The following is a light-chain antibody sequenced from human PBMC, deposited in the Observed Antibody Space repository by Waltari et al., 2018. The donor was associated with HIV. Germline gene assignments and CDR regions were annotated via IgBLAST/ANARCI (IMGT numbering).Light chain of an antibody. Sequence: QSALTQPASVSGSPGQSITISCTGPSSDVGFYNFVSWYHQHPGKAPKLVSYDVTKLPSEVAKRFSGAKAGNTASLTISGLQAEDEADYYCTLYTTSSTPFYVFATGTKVTVL. V-gene: IGLV2-14*01. CDR1: SSDVGFYNF. CDR3: TLYTTSSTPFYV. CDR2: DVT. J-gene: IGLJ1*01.